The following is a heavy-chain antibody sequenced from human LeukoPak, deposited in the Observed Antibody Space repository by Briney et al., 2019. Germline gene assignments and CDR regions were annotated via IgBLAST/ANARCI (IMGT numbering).Heavy chain of an antibody. D-gene: IGHD7-27*01. CDR2: INYSGST. CDR3: ARRVTGDLRRFDY. Sequence: SETLSLTCTVSGGSISSSGYSWGWIRPPPGQGLEWIGNINYSGSTYYNPSLKSRVTIFVDTSKNQFSLKVTSVTAADTAVYFCARRVTGDLRRFDYWGQGTLVTVSS. CDR1: GGSISSSGYS. V-gene: IGHV4-39*01. J-gene: IGHJ4*02.